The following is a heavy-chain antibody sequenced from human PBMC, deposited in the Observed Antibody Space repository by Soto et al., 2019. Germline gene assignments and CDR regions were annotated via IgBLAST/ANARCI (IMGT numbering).Heavy chain of an antibody. V-gene: IGHV5-51*01. J-gene: IGHJ6*02. CDR3: AASIFYYGMDV. CDR2: IYPGDSDT. CDR1: GYTFTNYW. Sequence: ESLKISCKGSGYTFTNYWIGWVRQMPGKGLEWMGIIYPGDSDTKYNPSFQGQVTISADKSITTTYLQWSSLKASDTAIYYCAASIFYYGMDVWGQGTTVTVSS.